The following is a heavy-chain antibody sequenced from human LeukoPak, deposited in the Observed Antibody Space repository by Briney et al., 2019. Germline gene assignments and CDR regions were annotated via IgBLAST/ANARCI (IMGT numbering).Heavy chain of an antibody. CDR1: GFTFTTSG. D-gene: IGHD5-12*01. Sequence: GGSLRLSRAASGFTFTTSGMHWVSQAPGRGLEWVAFIRFDGSHQYYADSVKGRFTITRDNSMNTLYLHLNSLRPEDTALYYCARVKRGGYDSFDYWGQGTLVTVSS. CDR3: ARVKRGGYDSFDY. CDR2: IRFDGSHQ. J-gene: IGHJ4*02. V-gene: IGHV3-30*02.